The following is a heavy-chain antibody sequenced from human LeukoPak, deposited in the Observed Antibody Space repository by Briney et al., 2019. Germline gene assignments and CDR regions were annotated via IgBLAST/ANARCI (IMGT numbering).Heavy chain of an antibody. D-gene: IGHD3-3*02. CDR1: GFTFSSYW. CDR3: ARGHILQVGLDY. Sequence: PGRSLRLSCAASGFTFSSYWMRWVRQAPGKGLVWVSRINSDGSSTSYADSVKGRFTISRDNAKNTLYLQMNSLRAEDTAVYYCARGHILQVGLDYWGQGTLVTVSS. CDR2: INSDGSST. V-gene: IGHV3-74*01. J-gene: IGHJ4*02.